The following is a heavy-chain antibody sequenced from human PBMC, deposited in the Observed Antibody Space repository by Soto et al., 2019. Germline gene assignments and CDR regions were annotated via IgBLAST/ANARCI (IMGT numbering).Heavy chain of an antibody. D-gene: IGHD2-2*01. CDR2: IYYGGST. Sequence: SETLSITCTVSGGSIRSGGYYWSWIRQHPGKGLEWIGYIYYGGSTYYNPSLKSRVTISVDTSKNQFSLKLSSVTAADTAVYYCARDRKLPAAMKYRLGYAFDIWGQGTMVTVSS. CDR1: GGSIRSGGYY. J-gene: IGHJ3*02. V-gene: IGHV4-31*03. CDR3: ARDRKLPAAMKYRLGYAFDI.